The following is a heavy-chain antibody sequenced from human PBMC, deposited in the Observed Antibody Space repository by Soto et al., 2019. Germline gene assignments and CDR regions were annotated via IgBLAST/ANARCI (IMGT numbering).Heavy chain of an antibody. CDR1: GFTFSSYA. Sequence: EVQLLESGGGLVQPGGSLRLSCAASGFTFSSYAMSWVRQAPGKGLEWVSAISGSGGSTYYADSVKGRFTISRDNSKNTMYMQMNSLRAEDTAVYYCAKDLDYSTYPWFDPWGQGTLVTVSS. J-gene: IGHJ5*02. CDR3: AKDLDYSTYPWFDP. CDR2: ISGSGGST. V-gene: IGHV3-23*01. D-gene: IGHD4-4*01.